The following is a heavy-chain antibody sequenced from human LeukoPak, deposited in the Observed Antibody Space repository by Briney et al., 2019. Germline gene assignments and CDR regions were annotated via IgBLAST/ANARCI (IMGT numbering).Heavy chain of an antibody. CDR2: ISGSGGST. CDR1: GLTFSSYA. D-gene: IGHD3-10*01. Sequence: GGSLRLSCAASGLTFSSYAMSWVRQAPGKGLEWVSAISGSGGSTYNADSVKGRFTISRDNSKNTLYLQMNSLRAEDTAVYYCAKDVGKYGSGSFYWGQGTLVTVSS. J-gene: IGHJ4*02. CDR3: AKDVGKYGSGSFY. V-gene: IGHV3-23*01.